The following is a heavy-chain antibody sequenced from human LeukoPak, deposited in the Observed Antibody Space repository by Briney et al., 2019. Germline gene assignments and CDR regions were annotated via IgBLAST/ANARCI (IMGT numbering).Heavy chain of an antibody. CDR3: ARDGEMATIGEYLDY. Sequence: GGSLRLSCAASGFTFSNFAMMWVRQAPGTGLQGVSTITGYGATFYADSVRGRFTIFRDTSMNTLFLQMNSLGAEDTAVYYCARDGEMATIGEYLDYWGQGTLVTVSS. V-gene: IGHV3-23*01. CDR2: ITGYGAT. D-gene: IGHD5-24*01. J-gene: IGHJ4*02. CDR1: GFTFSNFA.